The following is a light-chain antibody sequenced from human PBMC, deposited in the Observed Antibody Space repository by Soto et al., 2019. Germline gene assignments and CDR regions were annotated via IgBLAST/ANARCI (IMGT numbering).Light chain of an antibody. CDR1: QSISSW. CDR2: DTS. CDR3: QQVNSYSWT. J-gene: IGKJ1*01. V-gene: IGKV1-5*01. Sequence: IQLTQYPSTLSASVGDRVTITCRASQSISSWLAWYQQKPGKAPKLLIYDTSSLESGVPSRFSGSGSGTEFTLTISSLQPDDFATYYCQQVNSYSWTFGQGTRVDIK.